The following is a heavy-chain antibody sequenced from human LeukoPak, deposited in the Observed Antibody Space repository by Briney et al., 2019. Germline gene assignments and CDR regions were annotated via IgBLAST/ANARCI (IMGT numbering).Heavy chain of an antibody. J-gene: IGHJ5*02. Sequence: PSETLSLTCAVYGGSFSGYYWSWIRQPPGKGLEWIGYIYYSGSTNYNPSLKSRVTISVDTSKNQFSLKLSSVTAADTAVYYCALSSSWSQYNWFDPWGQGTLVTVSS. CDR1: GGSFSGYY. CDR3: ALSSSWSQYNWFDP. CDR2: IYYSGST. D-gene: IGHD6-13*01. V-gene: IGHV4-59*01.